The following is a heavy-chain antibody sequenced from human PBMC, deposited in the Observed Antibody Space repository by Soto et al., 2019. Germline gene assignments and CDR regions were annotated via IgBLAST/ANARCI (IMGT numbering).Heavy chain of an antibody. D-gene: IGHD6-19*01. V-gene: IGHV3-23*01. CDR2: ISGSGGST. J-gene: IGHJ4*02. CDR3: AKDLNIAVAPTYFDY. Sequence: GGSLRLSCAAFGFTFSSYAMSWVRQATGKGLEWVSAISGSGGSTYYADSVKGRFTISRDNSKNTLYLQMNSLRAEDTAVYYCAKDLNIAVAPTYFDYWGQGTLVTVSS. CDR1: GFTFSSYA.